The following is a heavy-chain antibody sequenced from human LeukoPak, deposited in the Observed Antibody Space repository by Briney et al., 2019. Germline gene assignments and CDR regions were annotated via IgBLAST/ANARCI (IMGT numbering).Heavy chain of an antibody. J-gene: IGHJ4*02. D-gene: IGHD3-9*01. CDR1: GFTISNYV. CDR3: AKGDPPTYYDILTGQDY. V-gene: IGHV3-23*01. CDR2: ISMSGGST. Sequence: GGSLRLSCAVSGFTISNYVMSWVRQAPGKGLEWVSGISMSGGSTYYADSVKGRFTISRDNSKNMLYLQLNSLRAEDTAVYYCAKGDPPTYYDILTGQDYWGQGTLATVSS.